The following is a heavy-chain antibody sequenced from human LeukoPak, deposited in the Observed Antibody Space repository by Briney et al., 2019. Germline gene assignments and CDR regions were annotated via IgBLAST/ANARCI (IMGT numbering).Heavy chain of an antibody. J-gene: IGHJ5*02. CDR1: GYIFTSYW. V-gene: IGHV5-51*01. CDR3: ARGRVQGYCSSTSCYNYNWFDP. D-gene: IGHD2-2*02. CDR2: IYPGDSDT. Sequence: GESLKISCKGSGYIFTSYWIGWVRQMPGKGLEWMGIIYPGDSDTRYSPSFQGQVTISADKSISTAYLQWSSLKASDTAMYYCARGRVQGYCSSTSCYNYNWFDPWGQGTLVTVSS.